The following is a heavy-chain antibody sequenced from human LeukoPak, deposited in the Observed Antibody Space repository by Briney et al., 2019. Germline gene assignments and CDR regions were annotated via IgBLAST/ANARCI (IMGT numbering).Heavy chain of an antibody. Sequence: PSGTLSLTCTVSGGSISSGTYYWSWIRQPAGKGLEWIGRIYSSGSTNYNPSLKSRVTISVDTSKNQFSLKLSSVTAADTAVYYCAREGYSAKPKYFDYWGQGTLVTVSS. CDR3: AREGYSAKPKYFDY. CDR1: GGSISSGTYY. V-gene: IGHV4-61*02. J-gene: IGHJ4*02. D-gene: IGHD1-1*01. CDR2: IYSSGST.